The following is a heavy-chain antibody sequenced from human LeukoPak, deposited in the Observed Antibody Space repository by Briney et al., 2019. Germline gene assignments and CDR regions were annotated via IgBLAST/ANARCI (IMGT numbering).Heavy chain of an antibody. CDR1: GVSFSGYF. Sequence: SETLSLTCAVYGVSFSGYFWSWIRQPPGKGLEWIGEINQSGSTNYNPSLKSRVTISLDTPKNQFSLKMTSVTAADTAVYYCARGLRDWGQGTLVTVSS. V-gene: IGHV4-34*01. CDR2: INQSGST. CDR3: ARGLRD. J-gene: IGHJ4*02.